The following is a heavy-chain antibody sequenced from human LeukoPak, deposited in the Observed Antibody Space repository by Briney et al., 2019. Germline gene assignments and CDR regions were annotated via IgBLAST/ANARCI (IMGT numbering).Heavy chain of an antibody. V-gene: IGHV1-18*01. CDR1: DYAFTKYG. Sequence: ASVKVSCRASDYAFTKYGISWVRQAPGQGLEWMGWISGYNGNTKKAQKFQGRVIMTTDTSTSTAYMELRSLRSDDTAVYYCARMAYDMLTGYFQPNWFDPWGQGTLVPVSS. D-gene: IGHD3-9*01. J-gene: IGHJ5*02. CDR3: ARMAYDMLTGYFQPNWFDP. CDR2: ISGYNGNT.